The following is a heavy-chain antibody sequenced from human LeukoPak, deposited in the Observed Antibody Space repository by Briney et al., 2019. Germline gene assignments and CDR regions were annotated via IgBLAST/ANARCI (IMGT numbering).Heavy chain of an antibody. V-gene: IGHV4-59*01. D-gene: IGHD3-10*01. CDR1: GGSITNYY. Sequence: SETLSLTCTVSGGSITNYYCNWIRQPPGKGLEWIGHIYNSGSTKYNPSLKSRVTISVDTSKNQFSLKLSSVTAADTAVYYCARSLYYGSGSYYRNWYFDLWGRGTLATVST. J-gene: IGHJ2*01. CDR2: IYNSGST. CDR3: ARSLYYGSGSYYRNWYFDL.